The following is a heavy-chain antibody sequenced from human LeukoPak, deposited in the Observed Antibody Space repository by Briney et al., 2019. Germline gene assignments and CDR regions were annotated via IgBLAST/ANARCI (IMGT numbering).Heavy chain of an antibody. J-gene: IGHJ4*02. V-gene: IGHV4-39*01. CDR3: ARRMGATGPFDY. D-gene: IGHD1-26*01. Sequence: SQTLSLTCTVSGGSISSGGYYWGWIRQPPGKGLEWIGSIYYSGSTYYSPSLRSRVTISVDTSKNQFSLKLSSVTATDTAVYYCARRMGATGPFDYWGQGTLVTVSS. CDR2: IYYSGST. CDR1: GGSISSGGYY.